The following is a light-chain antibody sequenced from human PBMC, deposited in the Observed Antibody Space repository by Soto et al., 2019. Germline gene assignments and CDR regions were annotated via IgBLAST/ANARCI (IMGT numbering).Light chain of an antibody. CDR2: QTS. CDR3: HQRQSWPRT. J-gene: IGKJ1*01. CDR1: ESVTNNY. Sequence: DIVLTQSPGPLSLSPGERATLSCRASESVTNNYLACDVQKPGQAPRLLIYQTSIRAAGIPARFSASGSGTDFTLTISDVQPEDFALYYCHQRQSWPRTFGQGTKVGI. V-gene: IGKV3D-20*02.